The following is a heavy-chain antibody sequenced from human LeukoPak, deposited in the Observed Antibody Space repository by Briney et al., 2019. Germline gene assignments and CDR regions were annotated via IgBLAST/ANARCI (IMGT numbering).Heavy chain of an antibody. D-gene: IGHD2-2*02. CDR1: GYTFTSYD. CDR2: MNPNSGNT. V-gene: IGHV1-8*03. CDR3: ARGRRRCSSTSCYTKRPDYWSDP. J-gene: IGHJ5*02. Sequence: ASVKVSCKASGYTFTSYDINWVRQATGQGLEWMGWMNPNSGNTGYAQKFQGRVTITRNTSISTAYMELSSLRSEDTAVYYCARGRRRCSSTSCYTKRPDYWSDPWGQGTLVTVSS.